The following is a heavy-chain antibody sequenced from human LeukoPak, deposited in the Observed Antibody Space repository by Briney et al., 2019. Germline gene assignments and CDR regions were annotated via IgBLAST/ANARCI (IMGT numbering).Heavy chain of an antibody. J-gene: IGHJ6*03. V-gene: IGHV3-30*02. Sequence: PGGSLRLSCAASGFTFSSYMMTWVRQAPGKGLEWVTFIGYDGSNKYYTDSVKGRFTISRDNSKNTLYLQMNSLRAEDTAIYYCAQDSYYYYIDVWGKGTTVTVSS. CDR2: IGYDGSNK. CDR3: AQDSYYYYIDV. CDR1: GFTFSSYM.